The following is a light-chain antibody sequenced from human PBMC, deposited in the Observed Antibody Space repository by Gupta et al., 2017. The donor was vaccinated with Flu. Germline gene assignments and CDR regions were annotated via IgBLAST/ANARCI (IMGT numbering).Light chain of an antibody. V-gene: IGLV2-14*03. J-gene: IGLJ3*02. CDR3: SAYSGVNHCWV. Sequence: TMFSTGSGSAIGAYVCVFRYQQYPAKAPKLVIYNVSHRPSGVSDRFSGSKSANTASMTIAGLQADDESDYYCSAYSGVNHCWVFGGGTKLTVL. CDR1: GSAIGAYVC. CDR2: NVS.